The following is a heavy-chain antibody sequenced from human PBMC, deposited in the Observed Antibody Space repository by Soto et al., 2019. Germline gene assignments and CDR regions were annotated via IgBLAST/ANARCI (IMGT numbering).Heavy chain of an antibody. Sequence: GGSLRLSCAASGFTFSSYWMSWVRQAPGKGLEWVANIKQDGSEKYYVDSVKGRFTISRDNAKNSLYLQMNSLTDEDTAVYYCARESYCSRTSCYTDAFDIWGQGTMVTVSS. D-gene: IGHD2-2*02. CDR1: GFTFSSYW. V-gene: IGHV3-7*01. CDR2: IKQDGSEK. CDR3: ARESYCSRTSCYTDAFDI. J-gene: IGHJ3*02.